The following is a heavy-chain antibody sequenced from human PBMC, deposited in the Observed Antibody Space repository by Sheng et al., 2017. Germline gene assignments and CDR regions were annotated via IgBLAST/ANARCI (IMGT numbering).Heavy chain of an antibody. CDR1: GGSISSYY. D-gene: IGHD3-22*01. Sequence: QVQLQESGPGLVKPSETLSLTCTVSGGSISSYYWSWIRQPPGKGLEWIGYIYYSGSTNYNPSLKSRVTISVDTSKNQFSLKLSSVTAADTAVYYCARGGLPSMIVVGFDPWGQGTLVTVSS. CDR3: ARGGLPSMIVVGFDP. J-gene: IGHJ5*02. V-gene: IGHV4-59*01. CDR2: IYYSGST.